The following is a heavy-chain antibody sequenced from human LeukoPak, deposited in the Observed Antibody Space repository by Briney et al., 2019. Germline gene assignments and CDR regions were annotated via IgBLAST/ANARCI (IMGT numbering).Heavy chain of an antibody. D-gene: IGHD4-11*01. J-gene: IGHJ4*02. CDR2: IRYDGSNK. Sequence: GGSLRLSCAASGFTFSSYGMHWVRQAPGKGLEWVAFIRYDGSNKYYADSVEGRFTISRDNSKNTLYLQMNSLRAEDTALYYCAKDASSFHFDSNFREWGQGTLVTVSS. CDR1: GFTFSSYG. V-gene: IGHV3-30*02. CDR3: AKDASSFHFDSNFRE.